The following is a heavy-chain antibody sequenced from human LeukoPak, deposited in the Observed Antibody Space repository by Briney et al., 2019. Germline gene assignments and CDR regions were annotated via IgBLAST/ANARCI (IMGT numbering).Heavy chain of an antibody. V-gene: IGHV1-69*04. D-gene: IGHD1-20*01. CDR2: IILIFDIP. CDR1: GGTVSSYS. CDR3: ARDFKEAKWNEAHWFDP. J-gene: IGHJ5*02. Sequence: SVKVSCKASGGTVSSYSISWVRQAPGQGLEWMGRIILIFDIPNYAQKFQGRVTIAADKSSRTACIELSSLRSEDTAVYYCARDFKEAKWNEAHWFDPWGQGTLVTVSS.